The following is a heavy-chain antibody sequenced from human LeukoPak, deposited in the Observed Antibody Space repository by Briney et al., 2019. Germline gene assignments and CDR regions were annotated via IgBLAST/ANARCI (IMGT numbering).Heavy chain of an antibody. J-gene: IGHJ4*02. CDR2: IRYDGSNK. CDR3: AKDLLYGSGSYSVDY. Sequence: PGGSLRLSCAASGFTFSSYGMHWVRQAPGKGLEWLAFIRYDGSNKYYADSVKGRFTISRDNSKNTLYLQMNSLRAEDTAVYYCAKDLLYGSGSYSVDYWGQGTLVTVCS. V-gene: IGHV3-30*02. CDR1: GFTFSSYG. D-gene: IGHD3-10*01.